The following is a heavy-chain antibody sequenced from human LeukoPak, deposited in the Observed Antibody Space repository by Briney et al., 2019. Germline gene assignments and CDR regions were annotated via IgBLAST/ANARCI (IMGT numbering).Heavy chain of an antibody. CDR3: SRGLDRGYAYGPLE. V-gene: IGHV3-64*01. D-gene: IGHD5-18*01. Sequence: PGGSLRLSCAASGFTFSRHDMHWVRQAPGKGLEYISSISDNGGSTFYANSVKGRFTISRDNSNNMLYLQMGSLRVEDVAVYYCSRGLDRGYAYGPLEWGQGDLVTVSS. J-gene: IGHJ4*02. CDR2: ISDNGGST. CDR1: GFTFSRHD.